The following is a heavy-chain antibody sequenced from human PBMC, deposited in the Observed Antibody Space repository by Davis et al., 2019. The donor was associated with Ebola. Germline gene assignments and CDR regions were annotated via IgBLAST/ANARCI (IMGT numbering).Heavy chain of an antibody. V-gene: IGHV4-59*08. CDR1: GGSISSYY. CDR2: IYYSGST. Sequence: PSETLSLTCTVSGGSISSYYWSWIRQPPGKGLEWIGYIYYSGSTNYNPSLKSRVTISVDTSKNQFSLKLSSVTAADTAVYYCARAGRGSYYYYYYGMDVWGQGTTVTVSS. CDR3: ARAGRGSYYYYYYGMDV. J-gene: IGHJ6*02.